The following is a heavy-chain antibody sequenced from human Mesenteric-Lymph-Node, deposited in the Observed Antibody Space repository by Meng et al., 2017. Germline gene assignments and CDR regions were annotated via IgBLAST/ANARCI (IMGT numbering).Heavy chain of an antibody. CDR1: GYTFTGYY. Sequence: ASVKVSCKASGYTFTGYYIHWVRQAPGQGLEWMGWISAYNGNTNYAQKLQGRVTMTTDTSTSTAYMELRSLRSDDTAVYYCARDARSGWYYFDYWGQGTLVTVSS. CDR3: ARDARSGWYYFDY. D-gene: IGHD6-19*01. J-gene: IGHJ4*02. CDR2: ISAYNGNT. V-gene: IGHV1-18*04.